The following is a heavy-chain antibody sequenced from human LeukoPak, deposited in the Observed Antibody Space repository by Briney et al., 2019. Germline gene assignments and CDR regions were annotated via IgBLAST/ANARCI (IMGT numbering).Heavy chain of an antibody. CDR3: ARDISHDAFDI. CDR1: GFTFSSYA. V-gene: IGHV3-7*03. Sequence: GGSLRLSCAASGFTFSSYAMSWVRQAPGKGLEWVANIKQDGSEKYYVDSVKGRFTISRDNAKNSLYLQMNSLRAEDTAVYYCARDISHDAFDIWGQGTMVTVSS. D-gene: IGHD2/OR15-2a*01. CDR2: IKQDGSEK. J-gene: IGHJ3*02.